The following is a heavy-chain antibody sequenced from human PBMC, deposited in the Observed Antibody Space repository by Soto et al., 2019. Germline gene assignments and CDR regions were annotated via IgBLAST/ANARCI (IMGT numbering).Heavy chain of an antibody. CDR2: ISTYNGHT. V-gene: IGHV1-18*01. CDR3: ARGRTWGARDFDY. D-gene: IGHD3-16*01. Sequence: GASVKVSCKASGYSFNTYGIGWVRQDPGQGLEWMGWISTYNGHTDYVQKFQGRVTMTTDTSTNTVSMELRSLTSDDTAVYYCARGRTWGARDFDYWGQGALVTVSS. CDR1: GYSFNTYG. J-gene: IGHJ4*02.